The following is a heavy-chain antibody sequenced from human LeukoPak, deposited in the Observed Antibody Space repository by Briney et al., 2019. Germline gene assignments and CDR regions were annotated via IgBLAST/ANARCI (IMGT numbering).Heavy chain of an antibody. D-gene: IGHD2-21*02. CDR1: GYTFTGYY. CDR2: INPNSGAT. Sequence: ASVKVSCKPSGYTFTGYYMHWVRQAPGQGLEWMGRINPNSGATNYAQKFQGRVTMTKDTSISTAYMELTTLRSDDTAVYYCAKSIEYCGADCYGYFDLWGRGTLVTVSS. J-gene: IGHJ2*01. V-gene: IGHV1-2*06. CDR3: AKSIEYCGADCYGYFDL.